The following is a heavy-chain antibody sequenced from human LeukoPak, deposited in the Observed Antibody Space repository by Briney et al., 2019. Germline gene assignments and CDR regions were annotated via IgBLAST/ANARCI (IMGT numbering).Heavy chain of an antibody. Sequence: GGSLRLSCAASGFTFSAYSMSWVRQAPGKGLEWVSLLTGSGGSTFYADSVKGRFTISRDNSKNTLYLQMNSLGAEDTAVYYCAKEPRHCGGDCFSLLDYWGQGTLVTVSS. CDR3: AKEPRHCGGDCFSLLDY. V-gene: IGHV3-23*01. CDR1: GFTFSAYS. J-gene: IGHJ4*02. CDR2: LTGSGGST. D-gene: IGHD2-21*02.